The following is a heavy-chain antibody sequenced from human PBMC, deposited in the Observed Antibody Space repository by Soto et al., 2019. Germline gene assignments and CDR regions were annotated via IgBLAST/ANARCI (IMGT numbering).Heavy chain of an antibody. Sequence: QVQLQQWGAGPLRPLETLSLTCGVAGGSFRGYYWAWIRQSPGKGLEWIGEINDRGSINYNPSLKSRVSSSVDTSKNHYSLNLRSVTAADTAVYYCARESRDILTGPPWVWYFDLWGRGTLVTVSS. V-gene: IGHV4-34*01. J-gene: IGHJ2*01. CDR2: INDRGSI. D-gene: IGHD3-9*01. CDR3: ARESRDILTGPPWVWYFDL. CDR1: GGSFRGYY.